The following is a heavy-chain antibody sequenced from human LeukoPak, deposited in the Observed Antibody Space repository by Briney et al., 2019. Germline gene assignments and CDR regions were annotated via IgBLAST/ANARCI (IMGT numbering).Heavy chain of an antibody. D-gene: IGHD1-26*01. Sequence: GESLKVSCKGSGYSLTSYWIGWVRQMPGKGLEWMGIIYPGDSDTRYSPSFQGQVTISADKSISTAYLQWSSLKASDTAMYYCARHHQTSGSYFLDYWGQGTLVTVSS. J-gene: IGHJ4*02. CDR3: ARHHQTSGSYFLDY. CDR2: IYPGDSDT. CDR1: GYSLTSYW. V-gene: IGHV5-51*01.